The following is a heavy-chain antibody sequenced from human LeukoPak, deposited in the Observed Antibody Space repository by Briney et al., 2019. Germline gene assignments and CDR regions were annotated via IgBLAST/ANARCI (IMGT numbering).Heavy chain of an antibody. J-gene: IGHJ5*02. D-gene: IGHD5-12*01. CDR3: ARDQGYSGYGKIGFPFDP. V-gene: IGHV3-53*01. CDR1: GFTVSSNY. Sequence: PGGSLRLSCAASGFTVSSNYMSWVRQAPGKGLEWVSVIYSGGSTYYADSVKGRFIISRDNSKNTLYLQMNSLRAEDTAVYYCARDQGYSGYGKIGFPFDPWGQGTLVTVSS. CDR2: IYSGGST.